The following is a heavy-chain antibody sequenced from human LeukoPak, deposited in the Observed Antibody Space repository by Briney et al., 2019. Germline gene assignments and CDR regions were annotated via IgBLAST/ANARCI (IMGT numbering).Heavy chain of an antibody. CDR1: GYTFTSYA. CDR2: INAGNGNT. CDR3: ARVQYTYYYDSSGYYP. Sequence: ASVTVSCKASGYTFTSYAMHWVRQAPGQRLEWMGWINAGNGNTKYSQKFQGRVTITRDTSASTAYMELSSLRSEDTAVYYCARVQYTYYYDSSGYYPWGQGTLVTVSS. D-gene: IGHD3-22*01. J-gene: IGHJ5*02. V-gene: IGHV1-3*01.